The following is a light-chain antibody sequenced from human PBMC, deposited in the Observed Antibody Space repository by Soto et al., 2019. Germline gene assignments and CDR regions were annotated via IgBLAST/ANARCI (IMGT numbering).Light chain of an antibody. CDR2: AAS. J-gene: IGKJ1*01. CDR1: QSISSY. CDR3: QQIYSIPRT. Sequence: DIQMTQSPSSLSASVGDRVTITCRASQSISSYLNWYQQKPGKAPKLLIYAASSLQSGVPSRFSGSGPGTDFTLTISSLQPEDFATYYCQQIYSIPRTFGHGPNVDIK. V-gene: IGKV1-39*01.